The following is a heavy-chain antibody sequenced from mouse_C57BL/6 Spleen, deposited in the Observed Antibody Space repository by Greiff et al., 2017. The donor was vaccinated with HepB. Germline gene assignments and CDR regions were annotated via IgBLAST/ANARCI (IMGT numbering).Heavy chain of an antibody. CDR2: ISSGGDYI. D-gene: IGHD4-1*02. J-gene: IGHJ2*01. CDR1: GFTFSSYS. CDR3: TRVPVGDYFDY. Sequence: EVQVVESGEGLVKPGGSLKLSCAASGFTFSSYSMSWVRQTPEKRLEWVAYISSGGDYIYYADTVKGRFTISRDNARNTLYLQMSSLKSEDTAMYYCTRVPVGDYFDYWGQGTTLTVSS. V-gene: IGHV5-9-1*02.